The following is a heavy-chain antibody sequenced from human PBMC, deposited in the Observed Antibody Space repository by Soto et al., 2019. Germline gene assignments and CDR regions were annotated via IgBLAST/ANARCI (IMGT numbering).Heavy chain of an antibody. J-gene: IGHJ4*02. CDR2: INVGNGNT. D-gene: IGHD3-22*01. CDR3: AYDSSGYLDY. Sequence: QVQLVQSGAEVKKPGASVKVSCKASGYTFTTYAMHWVRQAPGQRLEWMGWINVGNGNTKYSQNFQCRVTITRDTSASTAHMELSSLRSEDTAVYYCAYDSSGYLDYWGQGTLVTVSS. V-gene: IGHV1-3*01. CDR1: GYTFTTYA.